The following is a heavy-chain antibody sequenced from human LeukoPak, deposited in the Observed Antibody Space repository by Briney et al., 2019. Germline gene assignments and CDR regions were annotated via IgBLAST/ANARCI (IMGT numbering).Heavy chain of an antibody. CDR1: GYTFTGYY. CDR3: ARGRDYDILTGYYSSAIDY. CDR2: INPNSGGT. D-gene: IGHD3-9*01. J-gene: IGHJ4*02. V-gene: IGHV1-2*02. Sequence: ASVKVSCKASGYTFTGYYMHWVRQAPGQGLEWMGWINPNSGGTNYAQKFQGRVTMTRDTSINTAYMELSRLRSDDTAVYYCARGRDYDILTGYYSSAIDYWGQGTLVTVSS.